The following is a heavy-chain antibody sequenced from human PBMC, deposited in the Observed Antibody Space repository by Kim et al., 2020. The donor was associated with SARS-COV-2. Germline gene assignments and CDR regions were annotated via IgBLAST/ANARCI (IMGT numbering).Heavy chain of an antibody. Sequence: GGSLRLSCTASGFTFGDYAVSWFRQAPGKGLEWVGFIRSKAYGATREYAASVKGRFSISRDDSKSIAYLQMDSLKPEDTAVYYCTRDGGGLLWFGPLRESNAFDIWGQGTMITVSS. D-gene: IGHD3-10*01. J-gene: IGHJ3*02. CDR1: GFTFGDYA. V-gene: IGHV3-49*03. CDR2: IRSKAYGATR. CDR3: TRDGGGLLWFGPLRESNAFDI.